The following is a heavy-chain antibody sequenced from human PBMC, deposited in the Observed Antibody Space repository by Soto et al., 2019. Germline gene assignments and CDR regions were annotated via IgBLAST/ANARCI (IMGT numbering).Heavy chain of an antibody. CDR1: GFTFSTYG. J-gene: IGHJ6*02. V-gene: IGHV3-30*03. CDR3: ARLPRSGWDHYYYGMDV. CDR2: MSHDGSHK. D-gene: IGHD6-19*01. Sequence: QVQLVESGGGVVQAGGSLGLSCTASGFTFSTYGMHWVRQAPGKGPEWMAVMSHDGSHKAFLDSVKGRFIISRDNSKNTLYLQMNSLRPDDTAVYYCARLPRSGWDHYYYGMDVCGQGTTVIVSS.